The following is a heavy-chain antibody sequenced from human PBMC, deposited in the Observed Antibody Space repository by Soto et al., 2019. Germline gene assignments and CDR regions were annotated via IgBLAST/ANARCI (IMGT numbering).Heavy chain of an antibody. D-gene: IGHD2-15*01. Sequence: EVQLVESGGGLVKPGGSLRLSCAASGFTFSSYSMNWVRQAPGKGLEWVSSISSSSYIYYADSVKGRFTISRDNAKNSLYLQMNSLRAEDTAVYYCARDRVVVEDPGNWFDPWGQGTLVTVSS. V-gene: IGHV3-21*01. CDR2: ISSSSYI. CDR1: GFTFSSYS. J-gene: IGHJ5*02. CDR3: ARDRVVVEDPGNWFDP.